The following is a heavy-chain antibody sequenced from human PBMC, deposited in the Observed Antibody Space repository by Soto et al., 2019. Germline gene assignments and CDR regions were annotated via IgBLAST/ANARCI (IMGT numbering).Heavy chain of an antibody. V-gene: IGHV4-34*01. CDR2: INHSGST. CDR1: GGSFSGYY. D-gene: IGHD2-8*02. Sequence: QVPLQQWGAGLLKPSETLSLTCAVYGGSFSGYYWTWIRQPPGTGLEWTGEINHSGSTNYNPSLKSRVSISVDTSKNQFSLKLTSVTAADTAVYYCARDKITGLFDYWGQGTLVTVSS. J-gene: IGHJ4*02. CDR3: ARDKITGLFDY.